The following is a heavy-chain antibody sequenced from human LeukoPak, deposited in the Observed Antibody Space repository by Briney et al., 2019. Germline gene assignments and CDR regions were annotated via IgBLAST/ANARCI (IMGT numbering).Heavy chain of an antibody. CDR3: ARAETTYYYGSGSYYRAPNWFDP. V-gene: IGHV1-69*13. D-gene: IGHD3-10*01. Sequence: GASVKVSCKASGGTFSSYAISWVRQAPGQGLEWMGGIIPIFGTANYAQKFQGRVTITADESTSTAYMELSSLRSEDTAVYYCARAETTYYYGSGSYYRAPNWFDPWGQGTLVTVSS. CDR1: GGTFSSYA. J-gene: IGHJ5*02. CDR2: IIPIFGTA.